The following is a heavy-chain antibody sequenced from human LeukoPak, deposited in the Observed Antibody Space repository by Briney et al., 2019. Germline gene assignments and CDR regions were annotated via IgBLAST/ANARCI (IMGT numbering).Heavy chain of an antibody. J-gene: IGHJ6*03. D-gene: IGHD3-3*01. Sequence: GGSLRLSCAASGFTFSSYGMHWVRQAPGKGLEWVAFIRYDGSNKYYADSVKGRFTISRDNSKNTLYLQMNSLRAEDTAVYYCAKDGGYDFWSPYYYYYMDVWGKGTTVTVSS. CDR2: IRYDGSNK. V-gene: IGHV3-30*02. CDR1: GFTFSSYG. CDR3: AKDGGYDFWSPYYYYYMDV.